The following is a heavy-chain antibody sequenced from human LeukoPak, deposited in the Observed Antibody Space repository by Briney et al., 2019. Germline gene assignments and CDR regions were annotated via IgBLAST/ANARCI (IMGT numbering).Heavy chain of an antibody. CDR1: GYTFTTYH. CDR3: ATERSGDTWFGP. Sequence: ASVKVSCKASGYTFTTYHMHWVRQAPGQGLEWVGMIDTSDGNTNYAQKFLDRVTMTRDTSTSTVYMELSGLRSYDTAVYYCATERSGDTWFGPWGQGTLVTVSS. J-gene: IGHJ5*02. CDR2: IDTSDGNT. D-gene: IGHD2-21*01. V-gene: IGHV1-46*01.